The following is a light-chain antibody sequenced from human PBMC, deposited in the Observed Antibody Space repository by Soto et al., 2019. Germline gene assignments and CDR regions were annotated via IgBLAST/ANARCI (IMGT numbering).Light chain of an antibody. CDR1: SSDVGSYNL. CDR2: EGS. V-gene: IGLV2-23*01. Sequence: QSALTQPASVSGSPGQSITISCTGTSSDVGSYNLVSWYQQHPGKAPKLMIYEGSKRPSGVSNRCSGFKSGNTVSLTISGLQAEDEGEYYCCSYAGSHVVFGGGTKLTVL. CDR3: CSYAGSHVV. J-gene: IGLJ2*01.